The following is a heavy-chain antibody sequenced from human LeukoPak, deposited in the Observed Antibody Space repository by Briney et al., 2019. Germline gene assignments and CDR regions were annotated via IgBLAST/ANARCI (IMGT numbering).Heavy chain of an antibody. Sequence: SETLSLTCTVSGYSISSGYYWGWIRQPPGKGLEWIGSIYHSGSTYYNPSLKSRVTISVDTSKNQFSLKLSSVTAADTAVYYCARGKAVTDAWGQGTLVTVSS. CDR1: GYSISSGYY. CDR2: IYHSGST. J-gene: IGHJ5*02. V-gene: IGHV4-38-2*02. CDR3: ARGKAVTDA. D-gene: IGHD6-19*01.